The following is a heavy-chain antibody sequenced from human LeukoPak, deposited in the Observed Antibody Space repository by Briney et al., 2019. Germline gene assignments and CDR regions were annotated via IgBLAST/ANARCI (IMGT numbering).Heavy chain of an antibody. J-gene: IGHJ4*02. CDR2: ISSSSDYI. CDR1: GFTFSYYS. CDR3: ARDSTYGDFDY. Sequence: PGGSLRLSYAASGFTFSYYSMNWVRQAPGKGLEWVSYISSSSDYIYYGDSVKGRFTVSRDNAKNSLYLQMNSLRAEDTAVYYCARDSTYGDFDYWGQGTLVTVSS. D-gene: IGHD3-10*01. V-gene: IGHV3-21*01.